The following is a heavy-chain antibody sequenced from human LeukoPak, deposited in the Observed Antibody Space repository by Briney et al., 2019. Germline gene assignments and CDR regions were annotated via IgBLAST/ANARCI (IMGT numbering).Heavy chain of an antibody. J-gene: IGHJ5*02. CDR2: IYYSGST. Sequence: SEALSLTCTVSGGSISSHYWSWIRQPLGKGLEWIGYIYYSGSTNYNPSLKSRVTISVDTSKNQFSLKLSSVTAADTAVYYCARGYSSSWGPNWFDPWGQGTLVTVSS. D-gene: IGHD6-13*01. V-gene: IGHV4-59*11. CDR3: ARGYSSSWGPNWFDP. CDR1: GGSISSHY.